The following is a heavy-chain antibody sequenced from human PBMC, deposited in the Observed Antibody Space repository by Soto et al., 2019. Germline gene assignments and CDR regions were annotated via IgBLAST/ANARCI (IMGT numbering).Heavy chain of an antibody. V-gene: IGHV4-30-2*01. CDR1: GGLISGGGYF. D-gene: IGHD3-22*01. CDR3: AREGPKGYFDIEL. Sequence: PSETLSLTCAVSGGLISGGGYFWTWIRQPPGKGLEWIGYMYHSGSPLYNPSLKSRATISIDLSKNQFSLNLASVTAADTAVYYCAREGPKGYFDIELWGQGPLVTVSS. CDR2: MYHSGSP. J-gene: IGHJ1*01.